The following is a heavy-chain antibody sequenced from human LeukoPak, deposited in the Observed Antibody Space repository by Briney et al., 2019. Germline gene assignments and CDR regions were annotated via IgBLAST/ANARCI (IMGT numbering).Heavy chain of an antibody. J-gene: IGHJ4*02. Sequence: ASVKVSCKVSGYTLTELSMHWVRQAPGKGLEWMGGFDPEDGETIYAQKFQGRVTMTEDTSTDTAYMELSSPRSEDTAVYYCATEPHTKYCGGDCYSYWGQGTLVTVSS. CDR2: FDPEDGET. CDR1: GYTLTELS. V-gene: IGHV1-24*01. CDR3: ATEPHTKYCGGDCYSY. D-gene: IGHD2-21*02.